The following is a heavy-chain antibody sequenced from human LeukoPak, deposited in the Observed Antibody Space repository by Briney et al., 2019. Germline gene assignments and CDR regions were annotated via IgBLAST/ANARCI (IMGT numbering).Heavy chain of an antibody. D-gene: IGHD3-22*01. CDR2: ISYDGNNK. CDR1: GFTFSNYG. Sequence: PGGSLRLSCVASGFTFSNYGMHWVRQAPGKGLEWVAVISYDGNNKYYADSVKGRFTISRDNSKNTLYLQMNSLRAEDTAVYYCAKSSDSSGYYSAEYFQNWGQGTLVTVSS. V-gene: IGHV3-30*18. CDR3: AKSSDSSGYYSAEYFQN. J-gene: IGHJ1*01.